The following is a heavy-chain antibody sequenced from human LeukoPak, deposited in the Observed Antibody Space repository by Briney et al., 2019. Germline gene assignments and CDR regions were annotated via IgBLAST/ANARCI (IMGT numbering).Heavy chain of an antibody. D-gene: IGHD5-24*01. J-gene: IGHJ6*02. CDR3: ARDGRVGSRDGYNSTPKYYYYGMDV. CDR1: GFTFSSYS. CDR2: ISSSSSYI. Sequence: GGSLRLSCAASGFTFSSYSMNWVRQAPGKGLEWVSSISSSSSYIYYADSVKGRFTISRDNAKNSLYLQMNSLRAEDTAVYYCARDGRVGSRDGYNSTPKYYYYGMDVWGQGTTVTVSS. V-gene: IGHV3-21*01.